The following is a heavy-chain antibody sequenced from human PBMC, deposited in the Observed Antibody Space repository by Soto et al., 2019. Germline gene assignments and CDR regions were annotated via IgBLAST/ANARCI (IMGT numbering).Heavy chain of an antibody. V-gene: IGHV1-18*01. CDR3: ARDYYDSSGYYLGGDY. CDR1: GYTFTSYG. CDR2: ISAYNGNT. J-gene: IGHJ4*02. Sequence: ASVKVSCTASGYTFTSYGISWVRQAPGQGLEWMGWISAYNGNTNYAQKLQGRVTMTTDTSTSTAYMELRSLRSDDTAVYYCARDYYDSSGYYLGGDYWGQGTLVTVSS. D-gene: IGHD3-22*01.